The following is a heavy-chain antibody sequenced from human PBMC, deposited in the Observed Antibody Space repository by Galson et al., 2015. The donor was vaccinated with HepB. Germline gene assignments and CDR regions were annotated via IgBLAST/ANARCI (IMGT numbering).Heavy chain of an antibody. D-gene: IGHD3-3*01. J-gene: IGHJ6*03. Sequence: TLSLTCTVSGGSISSGGYYWSWIRQHPGKGLEWIGYIYYSGSTYYNPSLKSRVTISVDTSKNQFSLKLSSVTAADTAVYYCARAPYDFWSGYSTYYYYYMDVWGKGTTVTVSS. CDR3: ARAPYDFWSGYSTYYYYYMDV. V-gene: IGHV4-31*03. CDR2: IYYSGST. CDR1: GGSISSGGYY.